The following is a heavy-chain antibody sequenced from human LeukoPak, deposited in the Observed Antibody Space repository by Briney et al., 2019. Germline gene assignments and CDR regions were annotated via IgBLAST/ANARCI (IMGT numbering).Heavy chain of an antibody. J-gene: IGHJ4*02. CDR1: GFTVSSNY. Sequence: PGGSLRLSCAASGFTVSSNYMSWVRQAPGKGLEWVSVIYSGGNTYYADSVKGRFTISRDNSKNTLYLQMNGLRAEDTAVYYCARLSRLGYCSSTSCQLGGTSDYWGQGTLVTVSS. V-gene: IGHV3-66*01. CDR3: ARLSRLGYCSSTSCQLGGTSDY. CDR2: IYSGGNT. D-gene: IGHD2-2*01.